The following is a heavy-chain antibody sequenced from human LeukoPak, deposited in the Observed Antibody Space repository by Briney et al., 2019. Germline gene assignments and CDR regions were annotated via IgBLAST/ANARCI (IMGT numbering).Heavy chain of an antibody. V-gene: IGHV3-7*01. D-gene: IGHD6-13*01. CDR1: GFTFSSYW. CDR2: IKQDGSEK. J-gene: IGHJ5*02. Sequence: PGGSLRLSCAASGFTFSSYWMSWVRQAPGKGLEWVANIKQDGSEKYYVDSVKGRFTISRDNAKNSLYLQMNSLRAEDTAVYYCASDIAAAGKGLNWFDPWGQGTLVTVSS. CDR3: ASDIAAAGKGLNWFDP.